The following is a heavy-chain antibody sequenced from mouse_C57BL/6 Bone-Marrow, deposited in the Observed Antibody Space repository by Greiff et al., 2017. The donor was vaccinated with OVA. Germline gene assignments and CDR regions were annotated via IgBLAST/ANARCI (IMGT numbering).Heavy chain of an antibody. J-gene: IGHJ2*01. CDR2: INPSTGGT. CDR1: GYSFTGYY. V-gene: IGHV1-42*01. D-gene: IGHD3-2*02. Sequence: VQLKESGPELVKPGASVKISCKASGYSFTGYYMNWVKQSPEKSLEWIGEINPSTGGTTYNQKFKAKATLTVDKSSSTAYMQLKSLTSEDYAVYYCGGRLRDYWGQGTTLTVSS. CDR3: GGRLRDY.